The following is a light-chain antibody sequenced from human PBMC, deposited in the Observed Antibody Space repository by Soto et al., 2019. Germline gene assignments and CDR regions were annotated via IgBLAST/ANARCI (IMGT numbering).Light chain of an antibody. J-gene: IGLJ1*01. V-gene: IGLV1-40*01. Sequence: QSVLTQPPSVSGAPGQRVTLSCTGSSSNIGAGYDVHWYQQLPGTAPKLLIYGNSNRPSGVPDRFSGAKSGTSASLAITGLQSEDEADYYCQSYASSLSGCVFGTGTKLTVL. CDR2: GNS. CDR3: QSYASSLSGCV. CDR1: SSNIGAGYD.